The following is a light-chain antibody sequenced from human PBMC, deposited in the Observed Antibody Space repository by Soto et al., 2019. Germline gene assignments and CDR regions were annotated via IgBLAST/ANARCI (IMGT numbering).Light chain of an antibody. CDR3: QQYGSPYT. V-gene: IGKV3-20*01. J-gene: IGKJ2*01. CDR2: GAS. Sequence: EIVLTQSPGTLSLSPGERATLSCRASQSVSSNYLAWYQHRPGRAPRLLIYGASSRATGIPDRFSGSGSGTDFTLTISRLEPEDFAVYFCQQYGSPYTFGQGTKVDIK. CDR1: QSVSSNY.